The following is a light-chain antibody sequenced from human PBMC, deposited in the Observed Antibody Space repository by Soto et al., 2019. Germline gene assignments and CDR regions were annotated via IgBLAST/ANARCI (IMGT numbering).Light chain of an antibody. J-gene: IGKJ1*01. V-gene: IGKV3-11*01. CDR3: QQRSSWPWT. CDR1: QSVGSF. Sequence: IVLTQSPATLSLSPGERATLSCRASQSVGSFLAWYQQKRGQAPRLLIYDASNRATGIPARFIGSGSGTDFTLTISSLEPEDFTVYYCQQRSSWPWTFGQGTKVYIK. CDR2: DAS.